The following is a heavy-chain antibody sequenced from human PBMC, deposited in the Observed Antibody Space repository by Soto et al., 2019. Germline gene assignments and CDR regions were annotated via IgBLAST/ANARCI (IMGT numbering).Heavy chain of an antibody. CDR3: AREGYSSSFSLDY. Sequence: SVKVSCKASGGTFSSYAISWVRQAPGQGLEWMGGIIPIFGTANYAQKFQGRVTITADESTSTAYMELSSLRSEDTAVYYCAREGYSSSFSLDYWGQGTLVTVSS. J-gene: IGHJ4*02. CDR1: GGTFSSYA. D-gene: IGHD6-13*01. CDR2: IIPIFGTA. V-gene: IGHV1-69*13.